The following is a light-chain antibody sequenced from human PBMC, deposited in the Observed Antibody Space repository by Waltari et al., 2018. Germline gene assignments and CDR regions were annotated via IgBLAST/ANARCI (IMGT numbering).Light chain of an antibody. CDR3: QQRGNWPWT. J-gene: IGKJ1*01. CDR1: QGISSY. Sequence: AIRITQSPSSLSASTGDRVTITCRASQGISSYLAWYQQKPGKAPKLLIYAASTLQSGVPSRFSGSGSGTDFTLTISSLEPEDFAVYYCQQRGNWPWTFGQGTKVET. CDR2: AAS. V-gene: IGKV1-8*01.